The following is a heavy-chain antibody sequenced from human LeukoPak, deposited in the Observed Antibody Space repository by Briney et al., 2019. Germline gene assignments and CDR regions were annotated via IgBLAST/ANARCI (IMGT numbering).Heavy chain of an antibody. CDR1: GFTFSSYG. D-gene: IGHD6-13*01. CDR2: ISYDGSNK. Sequence: GRSLRLSCAASGFTFSSYGMHWVRQAPGKGLEWVAVISYDGSNKYYADSVKGRFTISRDNSKNTLYLQMNSLRAEDTAAYYCAKDRAAGPPIDYWGQGTLVTVSS. CDR3: AKDRAAGPPIDY. V-gene: IGHV3-30*18. J-gene: IGHJ4*02.